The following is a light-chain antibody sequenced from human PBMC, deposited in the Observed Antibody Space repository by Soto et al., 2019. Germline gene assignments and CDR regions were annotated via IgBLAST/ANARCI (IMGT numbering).Light chain of an antibody. V-gene: IGKV3-20*01. CDR2: GIS. Sequence: ESVLTQSPGTLSLSPGERATLSCRASQSVTNRYFAWYQQRPGQAPRLLIYGISNRATGIPDRFSGSGSGTDFTLTISRLEPEDFGVYYCQQFGSSPSWTFGQGTKVDI. CDR3: QQFGSSPSWT. CDR1: QSVTNRY. J-gene: IGKJ1*01.